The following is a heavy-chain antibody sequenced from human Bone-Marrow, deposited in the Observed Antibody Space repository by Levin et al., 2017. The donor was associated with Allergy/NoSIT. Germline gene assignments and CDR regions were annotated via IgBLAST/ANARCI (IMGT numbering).Heavy chain of an antibody. CDR2: IIPVFGSA. V-gene: IGHV1-69*01. CDR1: GGTFSSYV. D-gene: IGHD3-22*01. CDR3: ATESSDYSRYFDS. Sequence: KISCKVSGGTFSSYVISWVRRAPGQGLEWLGGIIPVFGSATYAQKLQGRVTIGADESTSTAYMHLSSLRSEDTAVYYCATESSDYSRYFDSWGQGTLVTVSS. J-gene: IGHJ4*01.